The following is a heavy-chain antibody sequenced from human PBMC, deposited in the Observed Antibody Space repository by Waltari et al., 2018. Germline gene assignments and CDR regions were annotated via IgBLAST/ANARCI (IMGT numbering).Heavy chain of an antibody. J-gene: IGHJ4*02. CDR3: AREITTGTSFDY. D-gene: IGHD1-1*01. V-gene: IGHV4-59*11. Sequence: QVQLQESGPGLVKPSETLSLTCTVSGGSISSHYWSWIRQPPGKGLEWIGYIYYSGSTNYNPSLKSRVTISVDTSKNQFSLKLSSVTAADTAVYYCAREITTGTSFDYWGQGTLVTVSS. CDR1: GGSISSHY. CDR2: IYYSGST.